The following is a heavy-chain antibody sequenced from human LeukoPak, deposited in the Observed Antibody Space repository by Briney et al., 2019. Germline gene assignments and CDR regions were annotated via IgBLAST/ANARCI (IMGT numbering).Heavy chain of an antibody. D-gene: IGHD2-8*01. CDR1: GGSFSGYY. J-gene: IGHJ4*02. Sequence: SETLSLTCAVYGGSFSGYYWSWIRQPPGKGLEWIGEINHSGSTNYNPSLKSRVTISVDTSKNQFSLKLSSVTAADTAVYYCARGSAYCTNGVCYLWYFDYWGQGTLVTVSS. V-gene: IGHV4-34*01. CDR2: INHSGST. CDR3: ARGSAYCTNGVCYLWYFDY.